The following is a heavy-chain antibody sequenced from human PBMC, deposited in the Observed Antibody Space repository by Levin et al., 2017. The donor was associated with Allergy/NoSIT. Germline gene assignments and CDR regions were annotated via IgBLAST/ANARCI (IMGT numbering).Heavy chain of an antibody. J-gene: IGHJ4*02. V-gene: IGHV2-26*01. CDR2: IFSNDEK. D-gene: IGHD3-3*01. CDR3: ARLNYDFWSGYYHIDY. CDR1: GFSLSNARMG. Sequence: SGPTLVKPTETLTLTCTVSGFSLSNARMGVSWIRQPPGKALEWLAHIFSNDEKSYSTSLKSRLTISKDTSKSQVVLTMTNMDPVDTATYYCARLNYDFWSGYYHIDYWGQGTLVTVSS.